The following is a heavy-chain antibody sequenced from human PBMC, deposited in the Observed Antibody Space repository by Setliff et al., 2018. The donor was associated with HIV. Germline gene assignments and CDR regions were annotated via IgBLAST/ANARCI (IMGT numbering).Heavy chain of an antibody. Sequence: GGSLRLSCAASGFTFSSYGMHWVRQAPGKGLEWVAFISYDGSNKYYADSVTGRFTISRDNAKNTLYLQMNSLRAEDTAVYYCARDHRPYFYDKAWFDPWGQGTLVTVSS. D-gene: IGHD3-22*01. V-gene: IGHV3-30*03. J-gene: IGHJ5*02. CDR1: GFTFSSYG. CDR3: ARDHRPYFYDKAWFDP. CDR2: ISYDGSNK.